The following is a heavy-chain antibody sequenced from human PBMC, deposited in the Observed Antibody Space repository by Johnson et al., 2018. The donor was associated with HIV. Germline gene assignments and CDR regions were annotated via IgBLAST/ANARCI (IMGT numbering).Heavy chain of an antibody. CDR2: IYSGGST. J-gene: IGHJ3*02. V-gene: IGHV3-66*01. Sequence: MLLVESGGGLVQPGGSLRLSCAASGFTVSRNYMNWVRQAPGKGLEWVSVIYSGGSTHYADSVKGRFTISRENAKNSVYLQMNSLRSDDTAVYYCASDYGDYDHAFDIWGQGTMVTVSS. CDR3: ASDYGDYDHAFDI. D-gene: IGHD4-17*01. CDR1: GFTVSRNY.